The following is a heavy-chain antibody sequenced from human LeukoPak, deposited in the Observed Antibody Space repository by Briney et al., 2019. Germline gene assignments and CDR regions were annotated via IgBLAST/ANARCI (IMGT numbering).Heavy chain of an antibody. Sequence: GESLKISCQGSGYRFTTYWIGWVRQIPGKGLGWWRVFYPIDSDTTYSPSFQGQVSSSADTSISAAYLQWSSLKASDTDMYYCARHLRDTSSSWYGYARLGQTLNLFDPWGQGTLVTVSS. D-gene: IGHD6-13*01. CDR1: GYRFTTYW. V-gene: IGHV5-51*01. CDR2: FYPIDSDT. J-gene: IGHJ5*02. CDR3: ARHLRDTSSSWYGYARLGQTLNLFDP.